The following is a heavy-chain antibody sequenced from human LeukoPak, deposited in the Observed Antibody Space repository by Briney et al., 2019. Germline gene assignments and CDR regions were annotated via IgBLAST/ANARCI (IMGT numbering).Heavy chain of an antibody. V-gene: IGHV3-74*01. CDR3: ARDRGDIVVVVAALDP. CDR1: RFTFSTYW. Sequence: GGSLRLSCAASRFTFSTYWMHWVRQAPGKGLVWVSRINSDGSSTGYADSVKGRFTISRDNAKNTLYLQMNSLRAEDTAVYYCARDRGDIVVVVAALDPWGQGTLVTVSS. J-gene: IGHJ5*02. D-gene: IGHD2-15*01. CDR2: INSDGSST.